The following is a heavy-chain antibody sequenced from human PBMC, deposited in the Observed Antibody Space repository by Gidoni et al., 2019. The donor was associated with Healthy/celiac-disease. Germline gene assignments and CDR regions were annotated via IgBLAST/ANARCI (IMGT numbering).Heavy chain of an antibody. CDR3: ARLGDGYNPIDY. J-gene: IGHJ4*02. D-gene: IGHD5-12*01. CDR1: DYRFTTSW. CDR2: IYPGDSDT. Sequence: VHLVPSRSAVTTPGQALTISSTASDYRFTTSWIGWVRQMPGKGLGWMGIIYPGDSDTRYSPSFQGQVTISADKSISTAYLQWSSLKASDTAMYYCARLGDGYNPIDYWGQGTLVTVSS. V-gene: IGHV5-51*03.